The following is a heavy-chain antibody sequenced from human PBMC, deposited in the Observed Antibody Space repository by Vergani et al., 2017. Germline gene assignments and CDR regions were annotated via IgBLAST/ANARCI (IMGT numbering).Heavy chain of an antibody. J-gene: IGHJ4*02. V-gene: IGHV3-30*02. Sequence: QVQLVESGGGVVQRGGSLRLSCATSGFTLSNYDMQWSRQGPGKGLEFVAFIQVDGSNQYYADSVKGRFTLSRDFSKNTLYLQMNSLRTDDTATYYCAKHFRGWGIDYWGQGTQVIVSS. CDR1: GFTLSNYD. CDR3: AKHFRGWGIDY. D-gene: IGHD3-16*01. CDR2: IQVDGSNQ.